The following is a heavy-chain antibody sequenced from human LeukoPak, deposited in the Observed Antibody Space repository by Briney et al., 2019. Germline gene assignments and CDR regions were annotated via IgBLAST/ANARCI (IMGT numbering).Heavy chain of an antibody. V-gene: IGHV4-31*03. D-gene: IGHD2-2*02. Sequence: TSETLSLTCTVSGGSISSGGYYWSWIRQHPGKGLEWIGYIYYSGSTHYNPSLKSRVTISVDTSKNQFSLKLSSVTAADTAVYYCARGYCSSTSCYRGAYWGQGTLVTVSS. J-gene: IGHJ4*02. CDR2: IYYSGST. CDR1: GGSISSGGYY. CDR3: ARGYCSSTSCYRGAY.